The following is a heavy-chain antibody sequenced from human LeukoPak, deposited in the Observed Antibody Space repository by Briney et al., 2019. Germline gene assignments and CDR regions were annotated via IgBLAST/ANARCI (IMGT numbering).Heavy chain of an antibody. CDR3: ARASSGSFYYFDY. CDR1: GGSISGNY. CDR2: ISNSGST. V-gene: IGHV4-4*07. J-gene: IGHJ4*02. Sequence: SETLSLTCSVSGGSISGNYWSWVRQPAGKGLEWIGRISNSGSTNYNPSLKSRVTMSVDTAKNQFSLKLSSVTAADTAVYYCARASSGSFYYFDYWGQGTLVTVSS. D-gene: IGHD3-22*01.